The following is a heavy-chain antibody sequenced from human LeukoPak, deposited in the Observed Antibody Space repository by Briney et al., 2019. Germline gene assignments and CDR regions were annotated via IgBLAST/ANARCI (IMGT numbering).Heavy chain of an antibody. CDR3: TRLSYGSGSYYPNDY. CDR1: GFTFSGSA. CDR2: IRSKANSYAT. D-gene: IGHD3-10*01. Sequence: GGSLRLSCAASGFTFSGSAMRWVRQASGKGLEWVGRIRSKANSYATAYAASVKGRFTISRDDSKNTAYLQMNSLKTEDTAVYYCTRLSYGSGSYYPNDYWGQGTLVTVSS. J-gene: IGHJ4*02. V-gene: IGHV3-73*01.